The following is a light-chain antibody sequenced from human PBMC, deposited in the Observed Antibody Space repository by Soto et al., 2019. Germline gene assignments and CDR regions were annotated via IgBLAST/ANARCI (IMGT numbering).Light chain of an antibody. Sequence: DIQMTQSPSSLSASVGDRVTITCRASQTISSYLNWYQQKPGKAPKLLIYAACTLQSGVPSRFSGSGSGTDFTLTISCLQPEDFVTYYCQQSYSTPRTFGQGTKVEIK. J-gene: IGKJ1*01. CDR2: AAC. CDR3: QQSYSTPRT. CDR1: QTISSY. V-gene: IGKV1-39*01.